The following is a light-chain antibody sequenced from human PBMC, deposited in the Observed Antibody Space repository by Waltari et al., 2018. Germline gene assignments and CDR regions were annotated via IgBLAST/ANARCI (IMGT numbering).Light chain of an antibody. CDR1: QDIANY. CDR2: YTN. CDR3: QQADTTPYT. V-gene: IGKV1-17*01. J-gene: IGKJ2*01. Sequence: DIQMSQSPSSLYASVGDRVTITCRASQDIANYLNWYQQKPGKAPKLLIFYTNTLPSGVPSRFSGSGSGTQFTLTISSLQPEDFATYFCQQADTTPYTFAQGTKVEIK.